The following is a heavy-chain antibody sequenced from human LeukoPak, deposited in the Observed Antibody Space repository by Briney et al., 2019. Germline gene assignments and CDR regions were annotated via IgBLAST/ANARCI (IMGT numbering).Heavy chain of an antibody. CDR1: GYTFTGYY. Sequence: ASVKVSCKASGYTFTGYYMHWVRQAPGQGLEWMGWINPNSGGTNYAQKFQGRVTMTRDTSINTAYMELSRLRSDDTAVYYCAREIEDIVVVVAARGNWFDPWGQGTLVTVSS. J-gene: IGHJ5*02. D-gene: IGHD2-15*01. CDR3: AREIEDIVVVVAARGNWFDP. V-gene: IGHV1-2*02. CDR2: INPNSGGT.